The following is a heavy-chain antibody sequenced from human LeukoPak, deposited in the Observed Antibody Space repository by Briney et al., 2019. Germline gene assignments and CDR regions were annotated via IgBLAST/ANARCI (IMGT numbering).Heavy chain of an antibody. CDR3: ARGVYGSEKGGVDT. D-gene: IGHD3-10*01. CDR2: IYTRGSA. CDR1: GDSISSGTYY. Sequence: SQTLTLTCTVSGDSISSGTYYWSCVRQHPGKGLEWIGYIYTRGSAYYNPSLTSRVTISVDTSKNQFSLKLASVTAADTAVYYCARGVYGSEKGGVDTCGQRTLVTVSS. J-gene: IGHJ5*02. V-gene: IGHV4-31*03.